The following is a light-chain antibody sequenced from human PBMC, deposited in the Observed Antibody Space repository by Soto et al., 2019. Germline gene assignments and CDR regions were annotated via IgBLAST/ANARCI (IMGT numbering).Light chain of an antibody. CDR2: GAS. J-gene: IGKJ2*01. Sequence: EIVLTQSPGTLSLSPGERATLSCRASQSISSSYLAWYQQKPGQAPRLLISGASSRATGIPYRFSGSGSGTDFTLTISRLEPEDFAVYYCQQYGSSPLYTFGQGTKLEIK. CDR1: QSISSSY. CDR3: QQYGSSPLYT. V-gene: IGKV3-20*01.